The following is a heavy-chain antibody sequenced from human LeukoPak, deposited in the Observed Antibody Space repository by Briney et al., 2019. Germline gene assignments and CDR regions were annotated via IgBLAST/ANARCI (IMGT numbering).Heavy chain of an antibody. D-gene: IGHD2-2*01. CDR2: INHSGST. J-gene: IGHJ4*02. CDR3: ANKVYCSSTSCYHAGF. V-gene: IGHV4-34*01. CDR1: GGSFSGYY. Sequence: SETLSLTCAVYGGSFSGYYWSWIRQPPGKGLEWIGEINHSGSTNYNPSLKSRVTISVDTSKNQFSLKLRSVTAADTAVYYCANKVYCSSTSCYHAGFWGQGTLVTVSS.